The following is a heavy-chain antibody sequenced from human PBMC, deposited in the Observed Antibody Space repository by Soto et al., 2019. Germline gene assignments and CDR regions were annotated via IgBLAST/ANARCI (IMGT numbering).Heavy chain of an antibody. CDR3: ARDWKGIVVVPAAIDY. CDR1: GFTFSSYA. J-gene: IGHJ4*02. D-gene: IGHD2-2*01. CDR2: IKQDGSEK. V-gene: IGHV3-7*01. Sequence: GGSLRLSCAASGFTFSSYAMSWVRQAPGKGLEWVANIKQDGSEKYYVDSVKGRFTISRDNAKNSLYLQMNSLRAEDTAVYYCARDWKGIVVVPAAIDYWGQGTLVTVSS.